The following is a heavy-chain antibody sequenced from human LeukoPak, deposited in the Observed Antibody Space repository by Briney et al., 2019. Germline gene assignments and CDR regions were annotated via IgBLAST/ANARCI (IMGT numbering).Heavy chain of an antibody. D-gene: IGHD2-8*01. CDR3: ARSLRGYCTNGVCYEGSYYYYMDV. V-gene: IGHV4-4*07. CDR2: IYTSGST. J-gene: IGHJ6*03. Sequence: SETLSLTCTVSGGSISSYYWSWIRQPAGKGLEWIGRIYTSGSTNYNPSLKSRVTMSVDTSKNQFSLKLSSVTAADTAVYYCARSLRGYCTNGVCYEGSYYYYMDVWGKGNTVTVSS. CDR1: GGSISSYY.